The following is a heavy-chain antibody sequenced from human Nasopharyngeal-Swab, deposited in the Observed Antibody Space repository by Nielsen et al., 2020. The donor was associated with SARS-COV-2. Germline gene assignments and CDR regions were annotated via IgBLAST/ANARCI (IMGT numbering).Heavy chain of an antibody. D-gene: IGHD3-10*01. J-gene: IGHJ5*02. Sequence: ESLKISCAASGFTLSSDAMSWVRQAPGKGLEWVSAISGSGGSTYYADSVKGRFTISRDNSKNTLYLQMNSLRAEDTAVYYCAKHGLLWFGELSRWFDPWGQGTLVTVSS. CDR1: GFTLSSDA. CDR2: ISGSGGST. V-gene: IGHV3-23*01. CDR3: AKHGLLWFGELSRWFDP.